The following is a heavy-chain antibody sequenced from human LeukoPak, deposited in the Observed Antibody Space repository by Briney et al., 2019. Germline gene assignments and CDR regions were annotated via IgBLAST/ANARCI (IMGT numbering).Heavy chain of an antibody. V-gene: IGHV3-48*01. D-gene: IGHD3-3*01. Sequence: QTGGSLRLSCAASGFTFSSYSMNWVRQAPGKGLEWVSYIGGSSSPIYYADSVKGRFTVSRDNAKNSLYLQINGLRAEDTAVYYCARDSSLFRSEGAFDIWGQGTMVTVSS. CDR3: ARDSSLFRSEGAFDI. CDR2: IGGSSSPI. CDR1: GFTFSSYS. J-gene: IGHJ3*02.